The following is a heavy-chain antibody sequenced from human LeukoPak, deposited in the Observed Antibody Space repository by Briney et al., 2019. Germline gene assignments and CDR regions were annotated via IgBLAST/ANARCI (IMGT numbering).Heavy chain of an antibody. CDR3: ARENRYCSSTSCAESAFDI. Sequence: GGSLRLSCAASGFTFSSYSMNWVRQAPGKGLEWVSYISSSSSTIYYADSVKGRFTISRDNAKDSLYLQMNSLRAEDTAVYYCARENRYCSSTSCAESAFDIWGQGTMVTVSS. CDR1: GFTFSSYS. CDR2: ISSSSSTI. D-gene: IGHD2-2*01. J-gene: IGHJ3*02. V-gene: IGHV3-48*01.